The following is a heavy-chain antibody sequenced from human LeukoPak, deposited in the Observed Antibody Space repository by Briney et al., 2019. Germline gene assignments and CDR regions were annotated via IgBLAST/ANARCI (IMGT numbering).Heavy chain of an antibody. CDR3: ARVHCSGGSCYLDP. V-gene: IGHV1-69*05. J-gene: IGHJ5*02. Sequence: ASVKVSCKASGGTFSSYAISWVRQAPGQGLEWMGGIIPIFGTANYAQKFQGRVTITRDTSASTAYMELSSLRSEDTAVYYCARVHCSGGSCYLDPWGQGTLVTVSS. CDR1: GGTFSSYA. CDR2: IIPIFGTA. D-gene: IGHD2-15*01.